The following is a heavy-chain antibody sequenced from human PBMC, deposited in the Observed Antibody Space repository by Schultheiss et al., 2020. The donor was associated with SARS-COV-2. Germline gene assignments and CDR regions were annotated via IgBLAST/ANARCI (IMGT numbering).Heavy chain of an antibody. J-gene: IGHJ6*02. D-gene: IGHD5-18*01. CDR3: ARDQKIQGGYSYGKGGMDV. CDR1: GFTFSSYG. CDR2: ISWNSGTI. V-gene: IGHV3-9*01. Sequence: SLKISCAASGFTFSSYGMGWVRQAPGKGLEWVSGISWNSGTIAHADSVKGRFTISRDNSKNTLYLQMNSLRAEDTAVYYCARDQKIQGGYSYGKGGMDVWGQGTTVTVSS.